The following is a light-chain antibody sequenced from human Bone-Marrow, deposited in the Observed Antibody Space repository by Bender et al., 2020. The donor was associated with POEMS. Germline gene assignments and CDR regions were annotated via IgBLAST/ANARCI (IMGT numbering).Light chain of an antibody. CDR1: SSDVGSYDL. CDR2: AVN. J-gene: IGLJ1*01. V-gene: IGLV2-14*02. CDR3: SSYTSSSTLYV. Sequence: QSALTQPASLSGSPGQSITMSCTGTSSDVGSYDLVSWYQQHPGKAPKLMIYAVNSRPSGVSDRFSGSKSGNTASLTISGLQAEDEADYYCSSYTSSSTLYVFGTGTKVTVL.